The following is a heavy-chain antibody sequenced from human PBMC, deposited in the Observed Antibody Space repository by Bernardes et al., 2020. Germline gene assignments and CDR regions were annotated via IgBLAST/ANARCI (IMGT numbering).Heavy chain of an antibody. CDR1: EFTLSNSA. D-gene: IGHD4-17*01. Sequence: GGSLRLSCAASEFTLSNSAMSWVRQAPGKGLEWVSCITNSGGSIYYADSVKGRFTISRDNSKNTVYLQMNSLRAEDTAVYYCAKGSPVTTRWFGPWGQGTLVTVSS. CDR3: AKGSPVTTRWFGP. J-gene: IGHJ5*02. CDR2: ITNSGGSI. V-gene: IGHV3-23*01.